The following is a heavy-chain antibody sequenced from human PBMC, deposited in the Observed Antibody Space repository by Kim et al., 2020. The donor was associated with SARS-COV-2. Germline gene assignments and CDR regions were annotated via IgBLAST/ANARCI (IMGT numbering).Heavy chain of an antibody. CDR3: ARKTGTGRNWFDP. Sequence: SETLSLTCAVYGGSFSGYYWSWIRQPPGKGLEWIGEINHSGSTNYNPSLKSRVTISVDTSKNQFSLKLSSVTAADTAVYYCARKTGTGRNWFDPWGQGTLVTVSS. D-gene: IGHD1-1*01. CDR2: INHSGST. V-gene: IGHV4-34*01. CDR1: GGSFSGYY. J-gene: IGHJ5*02.